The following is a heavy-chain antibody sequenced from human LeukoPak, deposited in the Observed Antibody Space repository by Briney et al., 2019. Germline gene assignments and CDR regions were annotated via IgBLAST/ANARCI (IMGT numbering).Heavy chain of an antibody. CDR2: INHSGST. CDR1: GGSFSGYY. CDR3: ARPSRYFDWLLDSLDAFDI. V-gene: IGHV4-34*01. D-gene: IGHD3-9*01. Sequence: SETLSLTCAVYGGSFSGYYWSWIRQPPGKGLEWIGEINHSGSTNYNPSLKSRVTISVDTSKYQFSLKLSSVTAADTAVYYCARPSRYFDWLLDSLDAFDIWGQGTMVTVSS. J-gene: IGHJ3*02.